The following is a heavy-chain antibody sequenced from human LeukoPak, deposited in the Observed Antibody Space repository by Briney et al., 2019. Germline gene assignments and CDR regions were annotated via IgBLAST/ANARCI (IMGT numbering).Heavy chain of an antibody. CDR3: AKWVTYYDSSGYYY. CDR2: ISGSGGST. CDR1: GFTFSSYA. V-gene: IGHV3-23*01. D-gene: IGHD3-22*01. Sequence: PGGSLRLSCAASGFTFSSYAMSWVRQAPGKGLEWVSAISGSGGSTYYADSVKGRFTISRDNSKNTLYLQMNSLRAEDTAVYYCAKWVTYYDSSGYYYWGQGTLVTVSS. J-gene: IGHJ4*02.